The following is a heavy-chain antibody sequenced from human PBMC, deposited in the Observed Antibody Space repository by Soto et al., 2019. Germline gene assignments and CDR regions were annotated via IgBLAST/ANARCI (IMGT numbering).Heavy chain of an antibody. J-gene: IGHJ3*01. CDR1: GFTFRAYG. V-gene: IGHV3-30*03. CDR2: ISDDGSNK. CDR3: ARGGGYSYGTNDAFDV. D-gene: IGHD5-18*01. Sequence: QVQLVESGGGVVQPGRSLRLSCAASGFTFRAYGMHWVRQAPGKGLEWVAAISDDGSNKYNIASVEGRFAISRDNSKNTLSLQMNNLRTEDMAVYYCARGGGYSYGTNDAFDVWGQGTMVTVSS.